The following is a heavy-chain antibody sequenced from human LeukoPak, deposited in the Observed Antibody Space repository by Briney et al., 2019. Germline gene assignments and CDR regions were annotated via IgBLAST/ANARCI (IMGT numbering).Heavy chain of an antibody. CDR3: ARVGISGYYTPYYFDY. D-gene: IGHD3-3*01. CDR1: GGSISSSSYY. J-gene: IGHJ4*02. CDR2: IYYSGST. Sequence: PSETLSLTCTVSGGSISSSSYYWGWIRQPPGKGLEWIGSIYYSGSTYYNPSLKSRVTISVDTSKNQFSLKLSSVTAADTAVYYCARVGISGYYTPYYFDYWGQGTLVTVSS. V-gene: IGHV4-39*07.